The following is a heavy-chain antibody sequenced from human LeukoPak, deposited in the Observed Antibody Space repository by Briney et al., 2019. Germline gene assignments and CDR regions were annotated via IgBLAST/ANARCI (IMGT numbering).Heavy chain of an antibody. CDR1: GFTFRSYS. Sequence: GSLRLSCAASGFTFRSYSMNWVRQAPGKGLEWVSSISCTSSSIYYADSVKGRFTISRDNAKNSLYLQMNSLRAEDTAVYYCARDAGYYYYYYMDVWGKGTTVTVSS. CDR3: ARDAGYYYYYYMDV. CDR2: ISCTSSSI. V-gene: IGHV3-21*01. J-gene: IGHJ6*03.